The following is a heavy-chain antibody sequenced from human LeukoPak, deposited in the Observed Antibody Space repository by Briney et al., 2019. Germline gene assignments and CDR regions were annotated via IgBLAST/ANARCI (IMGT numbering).Heavy chain of an antibody. CDR1: GFTFNSYA. D-gene: IGHD5-24*01. Sequence: GGSLRLSCAASGFTFNSYAMSWVRQAPGKGLEWVSAISGSGGNTYYADSVKGRFTISRDNAKNSLYLQMNSLRAEDTAVYYCAREWPYFDYWGQGTLVTVSS. J-gene: IGHJ4*02. V-gene: IGHV3-23*01. CDR3: AREWPYFDY. CDR2: ISGSGGNT.